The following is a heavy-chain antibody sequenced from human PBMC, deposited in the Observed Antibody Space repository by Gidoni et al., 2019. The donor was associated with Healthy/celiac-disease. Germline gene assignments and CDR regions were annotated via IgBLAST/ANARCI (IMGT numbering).Heavy chain of an antibody. CDR2: ISWNSGSI. V-gene: IGHV3-9*01. Sequence: EVQLVESGGGLVQPGRSLRLSCAASGFTFDDYAMHWVRQAPGKGLEGVSGISWNSGSIGYADSVKGRFTISRDNAKNSLYLQMNSLRAEDTALYYCAKSRVLGGYSSGWYVGMDVWGQGTTVTVSS. CDR1: GFTFDDYA. CDR3: AKSRVLGGYSSGWYVGMDV. J-gene: IGHJ6*02. D-gene: IGHD6-19*01.